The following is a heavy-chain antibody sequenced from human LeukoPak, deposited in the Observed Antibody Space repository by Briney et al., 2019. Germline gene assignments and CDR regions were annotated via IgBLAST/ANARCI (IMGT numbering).Heavy chain of an antibody. CDR2: INHSGST. V-gene: IGHV4-34*01. Sequence: SETLSLTCAVYGGSFSGYYWSWIRQPPGKGLEWVGEINHSGSTNYNPSLKSRVTISVDTSKNQFSLKLSSVTAADTAVYYCARVIGGYSYGHLGYWGQGTLVTVSS. J-gene: IGHJ4*02. CDR3: ARVIGGYSYGHLGY. CDR1: GGSFSGYY. D-gene: IGHD5-18*01.